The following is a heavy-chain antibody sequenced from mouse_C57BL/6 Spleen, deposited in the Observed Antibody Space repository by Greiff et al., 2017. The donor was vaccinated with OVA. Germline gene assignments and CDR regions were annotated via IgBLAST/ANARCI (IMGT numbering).Heavy chain of an antibody. J-gene: IGHJ4*01. CDR3: AKAGEEDYYAMDY. Sequence: EVKVVESGGGLVKPGGSLKLSCAASGFPFSDYGMHWVRQAPEKGLEWVAYISSGSSTIYYADTVKGRFTISRDNAKNTLFLQMTSLRSEDTAMYYCAKAGEEDYYAMDYWGQGTSVTVSS. CDR2: ISSGSSTI. V-gene: IGHV5-17*01. CDR1: GFPFSDYG. D-gene: IGHD4-1*01.